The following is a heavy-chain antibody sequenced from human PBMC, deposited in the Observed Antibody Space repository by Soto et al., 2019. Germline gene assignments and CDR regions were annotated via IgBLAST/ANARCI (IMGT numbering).Heavy chain of an antibody. V-gene: IGHV4-31*03. Sequence: SETLSLTCTVSGGSISSGGYYWSWIRQHPGKGLERIGYIYYSGSTYYNPSLKSRVTISVDTSKNQFSLKLSSVTAADTAVYYCARSYYYDSSGYSTCFDYWGQGTLGTVSS. CDR1: GGSISSGGYY. D-gene: IGHD3-22*01. CDR3: ARSYYYDSSGYSTCFDY. CDR2: IYYSGST. J-gene: IGHJ4*02.